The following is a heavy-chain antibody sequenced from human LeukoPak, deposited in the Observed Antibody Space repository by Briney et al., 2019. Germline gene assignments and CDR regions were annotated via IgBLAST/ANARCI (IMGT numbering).Heavy chain of an antibody. Sequence: SETLSLTCTVSGDSINSLDMWSWVRQPPGKGLEWIGEMYLSGTTHSNPSVKSRVTISIDKSKNQFFLNLSSVTAADTAVYYCAGLVGRYSSGLYYYYFDYWGQGTLVTVSS. D-gene: IGHD3-22*01. CDR2: MYLSGTT. V-gene: IGHV4-4*02. CDR1: GDSINSLDM. J-gene: IGHJ4*02. CDR3: AGLVGRYSSGLYYYYFDY.